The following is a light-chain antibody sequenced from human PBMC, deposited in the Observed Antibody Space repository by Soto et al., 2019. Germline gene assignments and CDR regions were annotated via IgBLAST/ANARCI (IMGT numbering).Light chain of an antibody. CDR3: QQYGSSTET. CDR1: QSVSSSY. V-gene: IGKV3-20*01. CDR2: GVS. Sequence: EIVLTQSPGTLSLSPGERATLSCRASQSVSSSYLAWYQQKPGQAPRLLIYGVSTRAIGIPDRFSGSWSGTDFTLTISRLEPEDFAVYYCQQYGSSTETFGQGTKVEIK. J-gene: IGKJ1*01.